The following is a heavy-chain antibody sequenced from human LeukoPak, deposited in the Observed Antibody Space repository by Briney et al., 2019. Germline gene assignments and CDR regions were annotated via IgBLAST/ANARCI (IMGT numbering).Heavy chain of an antibody. J-gene: IGHJ3*02. CDR2: ISSSNSYI. CDR3: ARGARKNLVGVTWKAFDI. D-gene: IGHD1-26*01. CDR1: GFTFSSYS. V-gene: IGHV3-21*01. Sequence: GGSLRLSRTASGFTFSSYSMNWVRQAPGKGLEWVSSISSSNSYIYYADSVKGRFTFSRDNAKNSLYLQMNSLRAEDTAIYYCARGARKNLVGVTWKAFDIWGQGTMVTVSS.